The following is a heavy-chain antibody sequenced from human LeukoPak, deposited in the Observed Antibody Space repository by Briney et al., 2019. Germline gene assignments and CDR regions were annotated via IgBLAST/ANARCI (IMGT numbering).Heavy chain of an antibody. Sequence: PGGSLRLSCAATGFTFSSYAMSWVRQAPGKGLEWVSAISGSGGSTYYADSVKGWFTISRDNSKNTLYLQMNSLRAEDTAVYYCAKNGVGSSTSLFDPWGQGTLVTVSS. CDR3: AKNGVGSSTSLFDP. CDR1: GFTFSSYA. J-gene: IGHJ5*02. V-gene: IGHV3-23*01. D-gene: IGHD2-2*01. CDR2: ISGSGGST.